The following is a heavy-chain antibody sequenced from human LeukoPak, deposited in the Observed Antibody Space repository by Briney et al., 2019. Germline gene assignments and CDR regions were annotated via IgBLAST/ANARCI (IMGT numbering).Heavy chain of an antibody. J-gene: IGHJ3*02. V-gene: IGHV3-21*01. CDR3: ARPYYYDSSGYYYAGAFDI. CDR1: GFTFSSYS. Sequence: PGGSLRLSCAASGFTFSSYSMNWVRQAPGKGLEWVSSISSSSSYIYYADSVKGRFTISRDNAKNSLYLQMNSLRAEDTAVYYCARPYYYDSSGYYYAGAFDIWGQGTMVTVSS. CDR2: ISSSSSYI. D-gene: IGHD3-22*01.